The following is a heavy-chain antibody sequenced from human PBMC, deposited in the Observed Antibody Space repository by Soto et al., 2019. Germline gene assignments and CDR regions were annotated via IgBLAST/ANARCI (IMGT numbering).Heavy chain of an antibody. CDR3: ARGLGLRYFDWLQSYWYFDL. V-gene: IGHV4-34*01. J-gene: IGHJ2*01. CDR1: GGYFSGYY. CDR2: INQSGSS. D-gene: IGHD3-9*01. Sequence: SETLSLTCAVYGGYFSGYYWSWIRQPPGKGLEWIGEINQSGSSNYNPSLKSRVTISVDTSKNQYSLKLSSVTAADPAVYYCARGLGLRYFDWLQSYWYFDLWGRGTLVTVSS.